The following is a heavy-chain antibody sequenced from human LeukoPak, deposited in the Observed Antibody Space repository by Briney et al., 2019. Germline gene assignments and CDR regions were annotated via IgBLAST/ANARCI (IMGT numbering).Heavy chain of an antibody. Sequence: GFLRLSCAASGFTFSSYWMHWVRQTPGEGLVWVSRINSDGSSTSYADSVKGRFTISRDNAKNTLYLQMNSLRAEDTAVYYCAAGSIAARYYGYWGQGTLVTVSS. CDR2: INSDGSST. D-gene: IGHD6-6*01. CDR3: AAGSIAARYYGY. J-gene: IGHJ4*02. V-gene: IGHV3-74*01. CDR1: GFTFSSYW.